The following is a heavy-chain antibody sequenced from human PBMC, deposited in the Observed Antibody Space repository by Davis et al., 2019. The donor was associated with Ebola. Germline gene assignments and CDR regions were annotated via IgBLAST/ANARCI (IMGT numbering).Heavy chain of an antibody. CDR2: IYYSGST. J-gene: IGHJ4*02. D-gene: IGHD2-8*02. CDR3: ARGVGYCTGGVCYTGVDFDY. V-gene: IGHV4-59*12. CDR1: GGSISSYY. Sequence: MPSETLSLTCTVSGGSISSYYWSWIRQPPGKGLEYIGYIYYSGSTNYNPSLKSRVTISVDTSKNQFSLKLSSVTAADTAVYYCARGVGYCTGGVCYTGVDFDYWGQGTLVTVSS.